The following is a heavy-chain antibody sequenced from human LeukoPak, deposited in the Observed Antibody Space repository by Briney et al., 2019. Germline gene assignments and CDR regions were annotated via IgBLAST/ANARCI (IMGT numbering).Heavy chain of an antibody. CDR3: ARDGRSGYSFGFFDY. J-gene: IGHJ4*02. D-gene: IGHD5-18*01. Sequence: SQTLSLTCIVSGDSISSGGYYWSWIRQHPGKGLEWIGYIYSSGSTYSNPSLKSRVTISVDTSKNQFSVKLGSVTAADTAVYYCARDGRSGYSFGFFDYWGQGTLVTVSA. V-gene: IGHV4-31*03. CDR2: IYSSGST. CDR1: GDSISSGGYY.